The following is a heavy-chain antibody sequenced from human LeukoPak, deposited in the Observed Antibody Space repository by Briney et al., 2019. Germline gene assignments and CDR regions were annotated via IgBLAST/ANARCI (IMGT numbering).Heavy chain of an antibody. CDR2: ISYDGGNK. V-gene: IGHV3-30*03. D-gene: IGHD6-13*01. CDR3: ARDQQLSYLDY. J-gene: IGHJ4*02. CDR1: GFTFSSYG. Sequence: PGGSLRLSCAASGFTFSSYGMHWVRQAPGKGLEWVAVISYDGGNKYYADSVKGRFTISRDNSKNTLYLQMNSLRAEDTAVYYCARDQQLSYLDYWGQGTLVTVSS.